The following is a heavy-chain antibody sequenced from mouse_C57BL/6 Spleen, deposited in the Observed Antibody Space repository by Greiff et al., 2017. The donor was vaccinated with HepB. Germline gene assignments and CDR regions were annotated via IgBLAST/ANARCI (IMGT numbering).Heavy chain of an antibody. D-gene: IGHD2-4*01. CDR1: GYTFTSYW. CDR3: ARMDDYDLYYAMDY. CDR2: INPSNGGT. J-gene: IGHJ4*01. Sequence: QVQLQQPGTELVKPGASVKLSCKASGYTFTSYWMHWVKQRPGQGLEWIGNINPSNGGTNYNEKFKSKATLTVDKSSSTAYMQLSSLASEDSAVYCGARMDDYDLYYAMDYWGQGTSGTVSS. V-gene: IGHV1-53*01.